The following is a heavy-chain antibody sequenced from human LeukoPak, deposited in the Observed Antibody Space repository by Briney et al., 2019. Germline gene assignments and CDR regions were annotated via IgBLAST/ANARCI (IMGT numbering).Heavy chain of an antibody. CDR2: MNPNSGNT. D-gene: IGHD3-16*01. CDR3: ARESLGETVGHYYMDV. V-gene: IGHV1-8*01. CDR1: GYTFTSYD. J-gene: IGHJ6*03. Sequence: GASVKVSCKASGYTFTSYDINWVRQATGQGLEWMGWMNPNSGNTGYAQKFQGRVTMTRNTSISTAYMELSSLRSEDTAVYYCARESLGETVGHYYMDVWGKGTTVTVSS.